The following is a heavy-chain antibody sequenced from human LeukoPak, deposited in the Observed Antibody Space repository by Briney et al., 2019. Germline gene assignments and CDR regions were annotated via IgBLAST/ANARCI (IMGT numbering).Heavy chain of an antibody. V-gene: IGHV3-9*01. Sequence: PGRSLRLSCAASGFSFDDYAMRWVRQAPGKGLEWVSGISWNSGNIAYADSVKGRFIISRDNAKNSLFLQMNSLRTEDTALYYCAKSGDSSYWYYFANWGQGTLVTVSS. CDR1: GFSFDDYA. J-gene: IGHJ4*02. D-gene: IGHD6-13*01. CDR3: AKSGDSSYWYYFAN. CDR2: ISWNSGNI.